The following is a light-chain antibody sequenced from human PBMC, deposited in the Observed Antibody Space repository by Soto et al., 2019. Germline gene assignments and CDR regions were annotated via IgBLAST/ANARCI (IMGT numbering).Light chain of an antibody. V-gene: IGKV3-15*01. J-gene: IGKJ1*01. CDR3: KQHATT. CDR1: HTVSRN. CDR2: GAS. Sequence: ELVXAQSDSILSESPGQRASRSCRASHTVSRNLAWSKQTPXHXXXLLIYGASSSANGLPGRFSGTGSGTDFTRPISRMEPEDPAVYFGKQHATTVGQGTKVDI.